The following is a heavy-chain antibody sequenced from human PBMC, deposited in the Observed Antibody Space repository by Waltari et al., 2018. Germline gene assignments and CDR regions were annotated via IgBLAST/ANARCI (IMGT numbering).Heavy chain of an antibody. Sequence: QVQLVQSGAEVKKPGSSVKVSCKASGGTFSSYAISWVRQAPGQGLEWMGWVNPNSGGTNYAKKFQGRVTMTRDTSISTAYMELSRLRSDDTAVYYCARAYCSGGSCYFGWFDPWGQGTLVTVSS. J-gene: IGHJ5*02. CDR1: GGTFSSYA. CDR3: ARAYCSGGSCYFGWFDP. D-gene: IGHD2-15*01. V-gene: IGHV1-2*02. CDR2: VNPNSGGT.